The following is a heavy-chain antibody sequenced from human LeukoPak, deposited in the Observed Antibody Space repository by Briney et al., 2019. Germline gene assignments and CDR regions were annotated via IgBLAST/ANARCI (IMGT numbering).Heavy chain of an antibody. V-gene: IGHV1-18*01. CDR1: GYTFTSYG. Sequence: ASVKVSCKASGYTFTSYGISWVRQAPGQGLEWMGWISVYNGNTNYAQKLQGRVTMTTDTSTSTAYMELRSLRSDDTAVYYCARVPYYYDSSGYYHVYYFDYWGQGTLVTVSS. D-gene: IGHD3-22*01. CDR3: ARVPYYYDSSGYYHVYYFDY. CDR2: ISVYNGNT. J-gene: IGHJ4*02.